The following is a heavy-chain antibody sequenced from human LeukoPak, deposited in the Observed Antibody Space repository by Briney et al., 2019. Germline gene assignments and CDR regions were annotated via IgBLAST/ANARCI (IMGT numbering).Heavy chain of an antibody. D-gene: IGHD1-26*01. CDR3: SEEGRARGELPRWVFYY. CDR1: GFTFRSYA. J-gene: IGHJ4*02. Sequence: GGSLRLSCAASGFTFRSYAMSWARQAPGKGLEWVSALSGSSGSTYNSDHMKGRFITTRDNTKNTLYLKMNSLRAEDKAVDYCSEEGRARGELPRWVFYYWGPVTLVTVSS. V-gene: IGHV3-23*01. CDR2: LSGSSGST.